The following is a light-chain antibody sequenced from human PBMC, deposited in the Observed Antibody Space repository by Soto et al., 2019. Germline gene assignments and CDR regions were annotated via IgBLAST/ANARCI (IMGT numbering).Light chain of an antibody. Sequence: AIRMTQSPSSLSASTGDRVTITCRASRGISSYLAWYQQKPGKAPKLLIYAASTLQSGVPSRFSGSGSGTDFTLTISSLQSEDFAVYYCQQYNNWPPITFGQGTRLEIK. CDR2: AAS. V-gene: IGKV1-8*01. CDR1: RGISSY. J-gene: IGKJ5*01. CDR3: QQYNNWPPIT.